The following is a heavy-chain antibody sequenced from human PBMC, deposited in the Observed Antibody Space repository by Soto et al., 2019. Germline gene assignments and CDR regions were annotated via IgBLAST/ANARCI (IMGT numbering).Heavy chain of an antibody. CDR2: SSSNSNYK. CDR1: GFTFSDYY. D-gene: IGHD3-22*01. Sequence: QVQLVESGGGLVKPGGSLRLSCAASGFTFSDYYMSWIRHAPGKGLEWISYSSSNSNYKNHSDSVRGRLTISSDNAKNSLYLQMNGLRAEDTAVYYCARATGYYHTSGTDSWGQGTLVTVPS. CDR3: ARATGYYHTSGTDS. V-gene: IGHV3-11*06. J-gene: IGHJ4*02.